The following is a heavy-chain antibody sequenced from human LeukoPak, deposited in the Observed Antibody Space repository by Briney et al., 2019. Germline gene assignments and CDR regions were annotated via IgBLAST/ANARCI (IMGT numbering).Heavy chain of an antibody. CDR2: ISWNSGSI. Sequence: PGRSLRLSCAASGFTYDDYAMHWVRQAPGKGLEWVSGISWNSGSIGYADSVKGRFTISRDNAKNSLYLQMNSLRAEDMALYYCARSSGWATDAFDIWGQGTMVTVSS. J-gene: IGHJ3*02. D-gene: IGHD6-19*01. CDR3: ARSSGWATDAFDI. V-gene: IGHV3-9*03. CDR1: GFTYDDYA.